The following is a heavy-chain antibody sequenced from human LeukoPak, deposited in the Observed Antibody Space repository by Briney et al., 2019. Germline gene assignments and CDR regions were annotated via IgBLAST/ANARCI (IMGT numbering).Heavy chain of an antibody. V-gene: IGHV4-34*01. D-gene: IGHD3-10*01. J-gene: IGHJ5*02. CDR3: ARGFEYYYGSGSLGWFDP. CDR2: INHSGST. CDR1: GGSFSGYY. Sequence: PSETLSLXCAVYGGSFSGYYWSWIRQPPGKGLEWIGEINHSGSTNYNPSLKSRVTISVDTSKNQFSLKLSSVTAADTAVYYCARGFEYYYGSGSLGWFDPWGQGTLVTVSS.